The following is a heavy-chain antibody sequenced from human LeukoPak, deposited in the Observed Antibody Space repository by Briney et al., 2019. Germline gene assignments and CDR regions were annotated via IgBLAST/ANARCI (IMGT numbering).Heavy chain of an antibody. J-gene: IGHJ1*01. CDR3: ARGYDSSGYGEYFQH. CDR2: IIPILGIA. D-gene: IGHD3-22*01. V-gene: IGHV1-69*04. CDR1: GGTFSSYA. Sequence: GASVKVSCKASGGTFSSYAISWVRQAPGQGLEWMGRIIPILGIANYAQKFQGRATITADKSTSTAYMELSSLRSEDTAVYYCARGYDSSGYGEYFQHWGQGTLVTVSS.